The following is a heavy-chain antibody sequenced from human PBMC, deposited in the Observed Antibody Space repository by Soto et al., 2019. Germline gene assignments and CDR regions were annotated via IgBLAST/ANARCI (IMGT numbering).Heavy chain of an antibody. CDR1: GFTFSSYA. CDR2: ISGGGGST. CDR3: AKDVYGSTIYYLDF. D-gene: IGHD6-13*01. J-gene: IGHJ4*02. V-gene: IGHV3-23*01. Sequence: EVQLLESGGGLVQPGGSLRLSCAASGFTFSSYAMSWVRQAPGKGLEWVSVISGGGGSTYYADSVKGRFTISRDNSQETLYLQMNSLRAEDTAVYYCAKDVYGSTIYYLDFWGQGTLLTVSS.